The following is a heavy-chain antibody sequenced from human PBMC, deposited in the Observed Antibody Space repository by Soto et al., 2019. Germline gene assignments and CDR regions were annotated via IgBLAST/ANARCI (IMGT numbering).Heavy chain of an antibody. CDR1: GGSISSFY. D-gene: IGHD3-10*01. CDR2: IYYSGST. V-gene: IGHV4-59*01. Sequence: SETLSLTCTVSGGSISSFYWSWIRQPPGKGLEWIGYIYYSGSTNYNPSLKSRVTISVDTSKNQFSLKLSSVTAADTAVYYCARDDGSGSYFGYYGMDVWGQGTTVTVSS. J-gene: IGHJ6*02. CDR3: ARDDGSGSYFGYYGMDV.